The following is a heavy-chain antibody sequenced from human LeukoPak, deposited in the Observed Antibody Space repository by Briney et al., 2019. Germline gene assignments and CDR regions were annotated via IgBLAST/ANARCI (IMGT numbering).Heavy chain of an antibody. CDR2: IYYSGTT. Sequence: PSETLSLTCTLSGDSFSSDSYYWRWIRQPPGKGLEWIGYIYYSGTTKQNPSLKSRVTLSVDTSKNQLYLKLNSVTAADTAVYYCARDSRGYYDSSGYFDHWGQGTLVTVSS. CDR1: GDSFSSDSYY. CDR3: ARDSRGYYDSSGYFDH. D-gene: IGHD3-22*01. V-gene: IGHV4-61*01. J-gene: IGHJ4*02.